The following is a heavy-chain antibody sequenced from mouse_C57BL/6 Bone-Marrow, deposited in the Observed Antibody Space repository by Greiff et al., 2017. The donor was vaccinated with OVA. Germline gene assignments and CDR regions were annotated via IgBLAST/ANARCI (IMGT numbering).Heavy chain of an antibody. CDR1: GYTFTSYW. CDR2: IHPNSGST. Sequence: QVQLQQPGAELVKPGASVKLSCKASGYTFTSYWMHWVKQRPGQGLEWIGMIHPNSGSTNYNEKFKSKATLTVDKSSSTAYMQLSSLTSEDSAVYYCARRLGKSYYGYDGAWFAYWGQGTLVTVSA. J-gene: IGHJ3*01. CDR3: ARRLGKSYYGYDGAWFAY. D-gene: IGHD2-9*01. V-gene: IGHV1-64*01.